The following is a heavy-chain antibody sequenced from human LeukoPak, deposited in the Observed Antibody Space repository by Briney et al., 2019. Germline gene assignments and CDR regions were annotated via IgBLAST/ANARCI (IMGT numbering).Heavy chain of an antibody. Sequence: ASVKVSCKASGYTFTSYYMHWVRQAPGQGLEWMGIINPSGGSTSYAQKFQGRVTMTRDMSTSTVYMELSSLRSEDTAVYYCARRLGGGSYGNAFDIWGQGTMVTVSS. CDR3: ARRLGGGSYGNAFDI. D-gene: IGHD1-26*01. J-gene: IGHJ3*02. V-gene: IGHV1-46*01. CDR1: GYTFTSYY. CDR2: INPSGGST.